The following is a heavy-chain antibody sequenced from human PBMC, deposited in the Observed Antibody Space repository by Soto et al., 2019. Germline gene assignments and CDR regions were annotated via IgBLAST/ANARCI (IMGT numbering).Heavy chain of an antibody. J-gene: IGHJ4*02. V-gene: IGHV4-4*02. CDR2: IYYTGTT. CDR1: SGSISSGNW. D-gene: IGHD6-25*01. CDR3: ARVFSSGSGWMYYFDF. Sequence: VQLQESGPGLVESSGTLSLTCEVSSGSISSGNWWSWVRQPPGKGLEWIDEIYYTGTTNYNPSLKSRVTMTIDKSKDQLSLNLRSATAADTAVYYCARVFSSGSGWMYYFDFWGQGILVSVSS.